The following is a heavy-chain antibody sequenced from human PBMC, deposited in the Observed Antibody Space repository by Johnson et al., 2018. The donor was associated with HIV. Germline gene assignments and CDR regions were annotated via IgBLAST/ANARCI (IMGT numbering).Heavy chain of an antibody. V-gene: IGHV3-33*08. D-gene: IGHD5-18*01. Sequence: QVQLVESGGGVVQPGRSLRLSCAASGFTFTNYGMHWVRQAPGKGLEWVAVTSNDGSYKNYADSVKGRFTVSRDNSKNTLYLQMNSLRVEDTAVYYCARDGGIQLWSAFDIWGQGTMVTVSS. J-gene: IGHJ3*02. CDR2: TSNDGSYK. CDR3: ARDGGIQLWSAFDI. CDR1: GFTFTNYG.